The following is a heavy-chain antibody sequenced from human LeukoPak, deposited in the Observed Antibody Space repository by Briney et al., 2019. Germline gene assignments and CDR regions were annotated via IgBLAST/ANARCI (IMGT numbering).Heavy chain of an antibody. V-gene: IGHV5-51*01. J-gene: IGHJ4*02. D-gene: IGHD6-19*01. CDR1: GYSFTSYW. CDR3: ARYIAVAGTGPFDY. Sequence: GESLKISCKGSGYSFTSYWIGWVRQMPGKGLEWMGIIYPGDSDTRYSPSFQGQVTISADKFISTAYLQWSSLKASDTAMYHCARYIAVAGTGPFDYWGQGTLVTVSS. CDR2: IYPGDSDT.